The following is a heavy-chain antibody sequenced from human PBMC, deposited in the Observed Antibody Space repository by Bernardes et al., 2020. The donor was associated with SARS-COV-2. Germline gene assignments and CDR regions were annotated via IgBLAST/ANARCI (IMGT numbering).Heavy chain of an antibody. V-gene: IGHV3-74*01. CDR1: GFTFSSYW. CDR2: INSDGSST. Sequence: GRSLRVSCAASGFTFSSYWMHWVRQAPGKGLVWVSRINSDGSSTSYADSVKGRFTISRDNAKNTLYLQMNSLRAEDTAVYYCVGYSSSWYSYSSGWYGAPVDYWGQGTLVTVSS. J-gene: IGHJ4*02. CDR3: VGYSSSWYSYSSGWYGAPVDY. D-gene: IGHD6-19*01.